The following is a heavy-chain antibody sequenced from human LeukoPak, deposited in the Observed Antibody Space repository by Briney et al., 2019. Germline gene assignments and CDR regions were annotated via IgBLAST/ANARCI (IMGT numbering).Heavy chain of an antibody. D-gene: IGHD2-2*01. V-gene: IGHV1-2*06. CDR1: GYTFTGYH. Sequence: ASVKVSCKASGYTFTGYHMHWVRLAPGQGLEWMGRITPNSGDTNYAQKFQGRVTMTRDTSISTAYMELSRLRSDDTAVYYCASDYCSSTSCLFDYWGQGTLVTVSS. CDR3: ASDYCSSTSCLFDY. J-gene: IGHJ4*02. CDR2: ITPNSGDT.